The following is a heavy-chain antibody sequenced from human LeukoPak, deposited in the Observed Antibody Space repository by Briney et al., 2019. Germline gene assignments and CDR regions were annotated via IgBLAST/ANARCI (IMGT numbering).Heavy chain of an antibody. V-gene: IGHV4-39*07. CDR1: GGSISTNAYY. D-gene: IGHD3-3*01. CDR2: SHYTGST. CDR3: ARQFLEWLSDPFDI. Sequence: SETPSLTCTVSGGSISTNAYYCGWIRQPPGKGLEWIASSHYTGSTFYNPSLKSRVSASVDASKNQFSLRLSSVTAADTAVYYCARQFLEWLSDPFDIWGQGTMLIVSS. J-gene: IGHJ3*02.